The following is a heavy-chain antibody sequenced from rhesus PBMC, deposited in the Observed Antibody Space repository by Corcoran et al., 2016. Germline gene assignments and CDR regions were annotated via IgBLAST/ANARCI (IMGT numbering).Heavy chain of an antibody. J-gene: IGHJ1*01. CDR2: IGGSSGST. D-gene: IGHD3-34*01. V-gene: IGHV4-127*01. CDR1: GYSISSGYG. Sequence: QVQLQESGPGLVKPSETLSLTCAVSGYSISSGYGWSWIRQPPGKGLEWIGYIGGSSGSTNYNPSRKSRGTIAKDTSKNQFSLKLSSVTAADTAVYYCALGGDYYLYFEFWGQGVLVTVSS. CDR3: ALGGDYYLYFEF.